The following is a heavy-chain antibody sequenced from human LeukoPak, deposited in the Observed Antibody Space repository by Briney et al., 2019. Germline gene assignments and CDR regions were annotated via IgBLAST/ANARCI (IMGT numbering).Heavy chain of an antibody. CDR1: GGSISSYY. J-gene: IGHJ4*02. CDR3: ARQSIAARPFDY. V-gene: IGHV4-59*08. Sequence: SETLSPTCTVSGGSISSYYWSWIRQPPGKGLEWIGYIYYSGSTNYNPSLKSRVTISVDTSKNQFSLKLSSVTAADTAVYYCARQSIAARPFDYWGQGTLVTVSS. D-gene: IGHD6-6*01. CDR2: IYYSGST.